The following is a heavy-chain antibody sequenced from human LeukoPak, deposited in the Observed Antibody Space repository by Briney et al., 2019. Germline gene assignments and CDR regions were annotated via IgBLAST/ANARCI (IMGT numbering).Heavy chain of an antibody. CDR3: ARDSSGWYFDY. J-gene: IGHJ4*02. CDR2: IWYDGSNK. D-gene: IGHD6-19*01. CDR1: GFTFSSYG. V-gene: IGHV3-33*01. Sequence: GGSLRLSCAASGFTFSSYGMHWVRQAPGKGLEWVAVIWYDGSNKYYADSVKGRFTISRDNSKNTLYLQMNSLRAEDTAVYYCARDSSGWYFDYWGQGTLVTVSS.